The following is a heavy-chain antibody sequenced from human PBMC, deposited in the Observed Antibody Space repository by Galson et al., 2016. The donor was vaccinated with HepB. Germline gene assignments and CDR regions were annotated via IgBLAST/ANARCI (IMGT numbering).Heavy chain of an antibody. D-gene: IGHD4-17*01. CDR2: INPSGGGT. J-gene: IGHJ4*02. V-gene: IGHV1-46*01. Sequence: SVKVSCKASRYTFTTYWMHWVRQAPGQGLEWVGVINPSGGGTSYAQKFQGRVSMTSDTSTSTVYMQLISLRSEDTAVYYCARPFYGENYYFDYWGQGTLVIVSS. CDR1: RYTFTTYW. CDR3: ARPFYGENYYFDY.